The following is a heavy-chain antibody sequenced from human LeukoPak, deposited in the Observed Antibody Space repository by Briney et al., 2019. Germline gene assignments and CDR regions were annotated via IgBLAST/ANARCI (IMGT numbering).Heavy chain of an antibody. CDR2: IYQSGST. D-gene: IGHD3-10*01. J-gene: IGHJ4*02. CDR3: AREAGYYGSGFYYFDY. V-gene: IGHV4-38-2*02. CDR1: GYSISSGYY. Sequence: SETLSLTCAVSGYSISSGYYWGWIRQPPGKGLEWIGSIYQSGSTYYNPSLKSRVTISVDTSKNQFSLKLSSVTAADTAVYYCAREAGYYGSGFYYFDYWGQGTLVTVSS.